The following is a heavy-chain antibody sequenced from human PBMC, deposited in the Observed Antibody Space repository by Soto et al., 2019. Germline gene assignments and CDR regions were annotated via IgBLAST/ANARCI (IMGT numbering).Heavy chain of an antibody. Sequence: GGSLRLSCAASGFTFSSYAMHWVRQAPGKGLEWVAVISYDGSNKYYADSVKGRFTISRDNSKNTLYLQMNSLRAEDTAVYYCARVSRITGTTLPDYWGQGTLVTVSS. V-gene: IGHV3-30-3*01. CDR1: GFTFSSYA. D-gene: IGHD1-7*01. CDR3: ARVSRITGTTLPDY. J-gene: IGHJ4*02. CDR2: ISYDGSNK.